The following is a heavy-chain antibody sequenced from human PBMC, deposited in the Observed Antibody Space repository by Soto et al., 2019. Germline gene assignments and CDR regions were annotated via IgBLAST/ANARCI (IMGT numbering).Heavy chain of an antibody. D-gene: IGHD3-3*01. J-gene: IGHJ4*02. V-gene: IGHV1-18*01. Sequence: GASVKVSCKASGYTFTSYGISWVRQAPGQGLEWMGWISAYNGNTDYAQKLQGRVTMTTDTSTSTAYMELRSLRSDDTAVYYCARDFPYDFWSGYYIGLDYWGQGTLVTVSS. CDR2: ISAYNGNT. CDR3: ARDFPYDFWSGYYIGLDY. CDR1: GYTFTSYG.